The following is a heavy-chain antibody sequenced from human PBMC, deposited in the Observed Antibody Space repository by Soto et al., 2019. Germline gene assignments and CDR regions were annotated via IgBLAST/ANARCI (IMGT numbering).Heavy chain of an antibody. CDR1: GYSFTSYW. D-gene: IGHD2-2*01. J-gene: IGHJ6*02. CDR3: ARVVREIVVVPAALNYYGMDV. Sequence: GESLKISCKGSGYSFTSYWISWVRQMPGKGLEWMGRIDPSDSYTNYSPSFQGHVTISADKSISTAYLQWSSLKASDTAMYYCARVVREIVVVPAALNYYGMDVWGQGTTVTSP. V-gene: IGHV5-10-1*01. CDR2: IDPSDSYT.